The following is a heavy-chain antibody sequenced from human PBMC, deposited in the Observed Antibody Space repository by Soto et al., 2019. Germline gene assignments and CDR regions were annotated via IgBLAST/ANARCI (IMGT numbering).Heavy chain of an antibody. V-gene: IGHV1-3*01. D-gene: IGHD6-13*01. J-gene: IGHJ5*02. CDR3: ARDRSSSWYRGDWFDP. CDR1: GYTFTSYA. Sequence: QVQLVQSGAEVKKPGASVKVSCKASGYTFTSYAMHWVRQAPGQRLEWMGWINAGNGNTKYSQKFQGRVTITRDTSASTAYMEPSSLRSEDTAVYYCARDRSSSWYRGDWFDPWGQGTLVTVSS. CDR2: INAGNGNT.